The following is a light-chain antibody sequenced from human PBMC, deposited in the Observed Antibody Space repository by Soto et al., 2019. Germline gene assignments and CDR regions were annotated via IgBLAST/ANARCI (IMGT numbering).Light chain of an antibody. CDR2: NVS. J-gene: IGKJ1*01. Sequence: EVVLTQSPATLSVSPGERATLSCRASQSVDKYLAWYQQRPGQAPRLIIYNVSNRATGIPARFSGSGSGTDFTLTISSLEPEDFATYYCQHYNSYSEAFGQGTKVELK. V-gene: IGKV3-11*01. CDR3: QHYNSYSEA. CDR1: QSVDKY.